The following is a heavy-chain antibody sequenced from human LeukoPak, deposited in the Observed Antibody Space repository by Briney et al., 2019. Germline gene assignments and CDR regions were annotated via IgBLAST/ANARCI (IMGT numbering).Heavy chain of an antibody. CDR1: GFTFSSYE. CDR3: ARDNGRPDYYDSSGYYFGY. D-gene: IGHD3-22*01. V-gene: IGHV3-48*03. CDR2: ISSSGSTI. J-gene: IGHJ4*02. Sequence: PGGSLRLSCAASGFTFSSYEMNWVRQAPGKGLEWVSYISSSGSTIYYADSVKGRFTISRDNAKNSLYLQMNSLRAEDTAVYYCARDNGRPDYYDSSGYYFGYWGQGTLVTVSS.